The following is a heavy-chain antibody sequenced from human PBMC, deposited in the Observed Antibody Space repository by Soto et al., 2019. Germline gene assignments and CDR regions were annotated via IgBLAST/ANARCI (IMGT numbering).Heavy chain of an antibody. Sequence: QVQLVQSGAEVKKPGASVKVSCKASGYTFTSYYMHWVRQAPGQGLEWMGIINPSGRSTSYAQKVQGRVTMTRDTSTSTVYMELSSLRSEDTAVYYCARTERYCSGGSCYGDPIDYWGQGTLVTVSS. CDR3: ARTERYCSGGSCYGDPIDY. V-gene: IGHV1-46*01. D-gene: IGHD2-15*01. CDR1: GYTFTSYY. J-gene: IGHJ4*02. CDR2: INPSGRST.